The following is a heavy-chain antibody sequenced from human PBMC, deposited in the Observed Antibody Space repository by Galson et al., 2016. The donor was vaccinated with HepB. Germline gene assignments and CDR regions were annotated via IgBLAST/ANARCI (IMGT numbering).Heavy chain of an antibody. J-gene: IGHJ6*02. D-gene: IGHD1-7*01. CDR1: GVSLTSDNW. V-gene: IGHV4-4*02. Sequence: TLSLTCGVSGVSLTSDNWWSWVRQPPGKGLEWIGEFYHTGNAIYNPSLKSRVTISIDKSKNQFSLRLTSVTAADTAVYYCARGVIGTLNYYLYGLDVWGQGTTVTVSS. CDR3: ARGVIGTLNYYLYGLDV. CDR2: FYHTGNA.